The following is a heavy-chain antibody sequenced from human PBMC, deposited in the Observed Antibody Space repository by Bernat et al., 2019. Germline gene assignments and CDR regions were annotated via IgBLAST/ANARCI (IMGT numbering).Heavy chain of an antibody. J-gene: IGHJ4*02. CDR2: IVVGSGNT. V-gene: IGHV1-58*02. Sequence: QMHLVQSGPEMKKPGTSVKVSCKASGFTFTSSAMQWVRQARGQRPEWIGWIVVGSGNTNYAQKFQERVTMTRDMSTSTAYMELSSLRSEDTAVYYCAAAGPRGKNPFDYWGQGTLVTVSS. D-gene: IGHD3-16*01. CDR1: GFTFTSSA. CDR3: AAAGPRGKNPFDY.